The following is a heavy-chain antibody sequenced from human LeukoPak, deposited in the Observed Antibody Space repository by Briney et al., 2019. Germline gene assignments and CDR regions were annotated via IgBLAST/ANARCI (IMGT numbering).Heavy chain of an antibody. CDR3: AREGLTNAYNPLGQ. J-gene: IGHJ4*02. D-gene: IGHD5-24*01. CDR1: GGSFSAYY. Sequence: SETLSLTCAVYGGSFSAYYWTWVRQPPGMGLDWIGEIKQSENTNYNPSLKSRVTISIDPSKNQIALKLTSVTAAETGVYYCAREGLTNAYNPLGQWGQGSLVTVCS. CDR2: IKQSENT. V-gene: IGHV4-34*01.